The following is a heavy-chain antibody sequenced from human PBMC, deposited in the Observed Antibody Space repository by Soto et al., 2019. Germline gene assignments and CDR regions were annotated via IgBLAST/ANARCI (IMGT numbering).Heavy chain of an antibody. Sequence: GGSLRLSCSASGFTFSSYEMNWVRQAPCKGLEWVSYISSSGSTIYYADSVKGRFTISRDNAKNSLYLQMNSLRAEDTAVYYCARGGTYYDFWSGYLYGMDVWGQGTTVTVSS. CDR2: ISSSGSTI. CDR1: GFTFSSYE. CDR3: ARGGTYYDFWSGYLYGMDV. D-gene: IGHD3-3*01. V-gene: IGHV3-48*03. J-gene: IGHJ6*02.